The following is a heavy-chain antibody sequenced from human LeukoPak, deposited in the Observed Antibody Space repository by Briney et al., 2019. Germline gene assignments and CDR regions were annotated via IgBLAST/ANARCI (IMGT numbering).Heavy chain of an antibody. CDR2: ISSSGSTI. D-gene: IGHD3-10*02. CDR1: GFTFSSYT. V-gene: IGHV3-48*04. J-gene: IGHJ6*04. CDR3: AELGITMIGGV. Sequence: GGSLRLSCAASGFTFSSYTMNWVRQAPGKGLEWVSYISSSGSTIYYADSVKGRFTISRDNAKNSLYLLMNSLRAEDTGVYYCAELGITMIGGVWGKGTTVTISS.